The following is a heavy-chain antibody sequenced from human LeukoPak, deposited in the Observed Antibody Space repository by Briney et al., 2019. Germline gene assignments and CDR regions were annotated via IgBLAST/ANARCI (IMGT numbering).Heavy chain of an antibody. D-gene: IGHD3-22*01. V-gene: IGHV3-30-3*01. CDR2: ISYDGSNK. CDR1: GFTFSSYA. J-gene: IGHJ3*02. CDR3: AREASHYYDPSVGAFDI. Sequence: PGGSLRLSCAASGFTFSSYAMHWVRQAPGKGLEWVAVISYDGSNKYYADSVKGRFTISRDNSKNTLYLQMNSLRAEDTAMYYCAREASHYYDPSVGAFDIWGQGTMVTVSS.